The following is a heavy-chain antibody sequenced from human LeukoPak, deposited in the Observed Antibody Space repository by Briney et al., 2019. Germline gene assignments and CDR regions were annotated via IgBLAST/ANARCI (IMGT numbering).Heavy chain of an antibody. CDR3: ARVVAAGDDY. V-gene: IGHV3-21*01. CDR1: GFTFSSYS. Sequence: GSLRLSCAASGFTFSSYSMNWVRQDPGKGLEWVSSISSSSSYIYYADSVKGRFTISRDNAKNSLYLQMNSLRAEDTAVYYCARVVAAGDDYWGQGTLVTVSS. J-gene: IGHJ4*02. CDR2: ISSSSSYI. D-gene: IGHD6-13*01.